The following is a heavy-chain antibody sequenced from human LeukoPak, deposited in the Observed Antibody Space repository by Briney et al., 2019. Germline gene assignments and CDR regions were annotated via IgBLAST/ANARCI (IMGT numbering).Heavy chain of an antibody. CDR3: ARDLRSDSSGLLPN. CDR2: IVVGSGNT. J-gene: IGHJ4*02. D-gene: IGHD3-22*01. CDR1: GFTFTSSA. Sequence: GASVKVSCKASGFTFTSSAMQWVRQARGQRLEWIGWIVVGSGNTNYAQKFQERVTITRDTSASTAYMELSSLRSEDTAVYYCARDLRSDSSGLLPNWGQGTLVTVSS. V-gene: IGHV1-58*02.